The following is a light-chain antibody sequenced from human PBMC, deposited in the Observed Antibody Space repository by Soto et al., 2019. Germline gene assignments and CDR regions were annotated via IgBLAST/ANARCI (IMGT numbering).Light chain of an antibody. Sequence: EKVMTQSPATLSLSLGERATLSCRASESVSNHLAWYHQRPGQAPRLLIYGASTTATGIPDRFSGSGSGTEFTLTITSLXSEDFGFYFCQQYDYWLSLTFGGGTKVDIK. CDR3: QQYDYWLSLT. CDR1: ESVSNH. CDR2: GAS. J-gene: IGKJ4*01. V-gene: IGKV3-15*01.